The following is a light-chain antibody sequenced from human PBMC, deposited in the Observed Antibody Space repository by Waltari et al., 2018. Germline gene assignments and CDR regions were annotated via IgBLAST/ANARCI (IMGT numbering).Light chain of an antibody. V-gene: IGKV4-1*01. CDR1: KSVLYSSNNTNY. Sequence: DIVMTQSPDSLAVSLGERATINCKASKSVLYSSNNTNYLAWYQQKPGQPPKLLIYWASTRESGVPDRFSGSGSGTDFTLTISSLQAEDVAVYYCQQYYTFLTFGGGTKVEIK. CDR3: QQYYTFLT. CDR2: WAS. J-gene: IGKJ4*01.